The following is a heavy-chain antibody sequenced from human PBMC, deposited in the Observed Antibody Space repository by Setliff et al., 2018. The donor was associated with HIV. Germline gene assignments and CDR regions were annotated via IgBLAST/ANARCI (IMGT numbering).Heavy chain of an antibody. CDR2: IKQDGTEK. CDR3: ARELCTGGYCYSDY. J-gene: IGHJ4*02. D-gene: IGHD2-8*02. V-gene: IGHV3-7*01. Sequence: GGSLRLSCVSSRFTFSCYWMTWVRQAPGKGLEWVTNIKQDGTEKYYVDSVKGRLTISRDNAKNSLYVQMNSLRAEDTAVFYCARELCTGGYCYSDYWGQGTLVTVSS. CDR1: RFTFSCYW.